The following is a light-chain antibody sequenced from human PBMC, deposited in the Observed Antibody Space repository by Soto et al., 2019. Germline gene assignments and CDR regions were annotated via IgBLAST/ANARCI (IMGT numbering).Light chain of an antibody. Sequence: EIPMTQSPSSLSASVGDRVSITCRASQTINSYLNWFQQKPGEVPKLLIYTASNLQGGVPSRFSGSQSGTDFTLTISSLQPEDSATYYCQQGYGTPFTFGQGTRLEIK. CDR1: QTINSY. V-gene: IGKV1-39*01. CDR2: TAS. CDR3: QQGYGTPFT. J-gene: IGKJ5*01.